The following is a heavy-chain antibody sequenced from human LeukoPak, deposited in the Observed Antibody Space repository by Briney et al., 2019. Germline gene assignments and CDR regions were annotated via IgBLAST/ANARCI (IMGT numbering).Heavy chain of an antibody. D-gene: IGHD5-12*01. CDR1: GGTFSSYA. CDR2: IIPTFGTA. CDR3: ARSCRILDIVATIRARLGGNGFDI. J-gene: IGHJ3*02. Sequence: SVKVSCKASGGTFSSYAISWVRQAPGQGLEWMGGIIPTFGTAKYAQKFQGSVTNTADKSTSTAYMELSSLRSEDKAVYYCARSCRILDIVATIRARLGGNGFDIWGQGTMVTVSS. V-gene: IGHV1-69*06.